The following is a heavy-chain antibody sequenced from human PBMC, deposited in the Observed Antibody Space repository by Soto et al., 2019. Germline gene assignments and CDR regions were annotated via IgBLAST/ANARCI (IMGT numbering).Heavy chain of an antibody. CDR2: INPNSGGT. J-gene: IGHJ6*02. Sequence: GASVKVSCKASGYTFTGYYMHWVRQAPGQGLEWMGWINPNSGGTNYAQKFQGRVTMTRDTSISTAYMELSRLRSDDTAVYYCARDYKRENCGSVRCNSLDVWGQGTTVT. V-gene: IGHV1-2*02. D-gene: IGHD2-21*01. CDR1: GYTFTGYY. CDR3: ARDYKRENCGSVRCNSLDV.